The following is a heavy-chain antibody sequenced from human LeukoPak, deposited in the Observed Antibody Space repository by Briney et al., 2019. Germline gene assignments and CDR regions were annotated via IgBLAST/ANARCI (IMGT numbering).Heavy chain of an antibody. J-gene: IGHJ4*02. Sequence: GGSLRLSCAASGFIFSNYAMHWVRQVPGKGLEWVAVISNDGSHKYYADSVKGRFTISRDNSKNTVCLQMNSLRAEDTAVYYCAKDARPDYYGLSGLHYWGQGTLVTVSS. CDR2: ISNDGSHK. CDR3: AKDARPDYYGLSGLHY. V-gene: IGHV3-30*04. D-gene: IGHD3-10*01. CDR1: GFIFSNYA.